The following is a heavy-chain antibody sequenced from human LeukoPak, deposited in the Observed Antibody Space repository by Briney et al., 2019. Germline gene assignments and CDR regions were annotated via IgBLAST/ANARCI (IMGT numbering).Heavy chain of an antibody. CDR1: GGSISSGGYY. J-gene: IGHJ4*02. V-gene: IGHV4-31*03. Sequence: SETLSLTCTVSGGSISSGGYYWSWIRQHPGKGLEWIGYIYYSGSTYYNPSLKSRVTISIATSKNKFSLKLSSVTAAVTAVYYCASESTYRYNYWGQGTLVTVSS. D-gene: IGHD5-18*01. CDR2: IYYSGST. CDR3: ASESTYRYNY.